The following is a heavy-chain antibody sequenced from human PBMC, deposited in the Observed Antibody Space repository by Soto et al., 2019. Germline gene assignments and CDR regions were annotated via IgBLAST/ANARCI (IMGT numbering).Heavy chain of an antibody. V-gene: IGHV4-59*01. Sequence: QVQLQESGPGLVKPSETLSLTCTVSGGSLSSYYWMWIRQLPGKGLEWMGYIHYSGATNYSPSLQSRVTMSVGTPKNQFSLKLTSVTAADTAVYYCARESPGAGHFDFWGQGTLVTVSS. D-gene: IGHD6-13*01. CDR3: ARESPGAGHFDF. J-gene: IGHJ4*02. CDR2: IHYSGAT. CDR1: GGSLSSYY.